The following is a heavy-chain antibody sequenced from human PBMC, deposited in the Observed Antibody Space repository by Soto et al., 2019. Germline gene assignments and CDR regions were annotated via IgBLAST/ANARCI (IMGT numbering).Heavy chain of an antibody. Sequence: GGSLRLSCAASGLPLSSYGMHWVRQAPGKGLEWVAVISYDGSNKYYADSVKGRFTISRDNSKNTLYLQMNSLRAEDTAVYYCAKDRGAVAGTGYYYYYGMDVWGQGTTVTVSS. CDR1: GLPLSSYG. J-gene: IGHJ6*02. V-gene: IGHV3-30*18. D-gene: IGHD6-19*01. CDR3: AKDRGAVAGTGYYYYYGMDV. CDR2: ISYDGSNK.